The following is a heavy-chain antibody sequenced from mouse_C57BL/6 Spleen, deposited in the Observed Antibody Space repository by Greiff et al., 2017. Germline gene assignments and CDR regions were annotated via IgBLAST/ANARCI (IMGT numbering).Heavy chain of an antibody. D-gene: IGHD2-2*01. Sequence: QVQLQQSGAELVQPGASVKISCKASGSAFSSYWMNWVKQRPGKGLEWIGQIYPGDGDTNYNGKFKGKATLTADNSSSTAYMQLSSRTSEDSAVYFCARAGVTTGGFDYWGQGTTLTVSS. CDR1: GSAFSSYW. CDR2: IYPGDGDT. CDR3: ARAGVTTGGFDY. J-gene: IGHJ2*01. V-gene: IGHV1-80*01.